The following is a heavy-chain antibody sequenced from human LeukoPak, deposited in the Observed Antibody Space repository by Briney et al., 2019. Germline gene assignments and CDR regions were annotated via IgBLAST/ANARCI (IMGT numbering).Heavy chain of an antibody. Sequence: SVKVSCKASGGTFSSYTISWVRQAPGQGLEWMGRIIPIFGTANYAQKFQGRVTITTDESTSTAYMELSSLRSEDTAVYYCARGEGYYGSGSYKSPGVWGQGTLVTVSS. J-gene: IGHJ4*02. CDR3: ARGEGYYGSGSYKSPGV. V-gene: IGHV1-69*05. CDR1: GGTFSSYT. CDR2: IIPIFGTA. D-gene: IGHD3-10*01.